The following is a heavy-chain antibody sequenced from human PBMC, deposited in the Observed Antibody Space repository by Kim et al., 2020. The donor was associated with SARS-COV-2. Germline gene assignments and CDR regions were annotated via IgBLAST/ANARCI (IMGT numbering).Heavy chain of an antibody. V-gene: IGHV4-39*01. CDR2: IYYSGST. D-gene: IGHD6-13*01. CDR3: ARLSIELIAADWYYFDY. Sequence: SETLSLTCTVSGGSISSSSYYWGWIRQPPGKGLEWIGSIYYSGSTYYNPSLKSRVTISVDTSKNQFSLKLSSVTAADTAVYYCARLSIELIAADWYYFDYWGQGTLVTVSS. CDR1: GGSISSSSYY. J-gene: IGHJ4*02.